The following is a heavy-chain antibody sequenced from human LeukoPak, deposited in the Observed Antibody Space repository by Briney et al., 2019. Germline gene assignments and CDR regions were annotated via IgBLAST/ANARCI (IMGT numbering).Heavy chain of an antibody. V-gene: IGHV3-43*02. Sequence: PGGSLRLSCTASGFTFDKYAMHWVRQRPGKGLEWVAVISADGRTDHSDSVKGRFTVSRDNSKESLYLQMSSLRDDDVALYYCATWAFYHGLDVWGQGTPVTVSS. J-gene: IGHJ6*01. CDR1: GFTFDKYA. CDR2: ISADGRT. CDR3: ATWAFYHGLDV. D-gene: IGHD1-26*01.